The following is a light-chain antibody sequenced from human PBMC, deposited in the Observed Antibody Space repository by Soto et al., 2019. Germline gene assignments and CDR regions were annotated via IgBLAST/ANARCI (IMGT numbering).Light chain of an antibody. Sequence: QSALTQPASVSGSPGQSITISCTGTSSDFGAYNFVSWYQQHPGKAPKLMVYDVSHRPSGVSHRFSGSKSGNTASLTISGLQAEDEADYYCSSFRTSNSLGVFGGGTKVTVL. CDR3: SSFRTSNSLGV. CDR2: DVS. V-gene: IGLV2-14*03. J-gene: IGLJ3*02. CDR1: SSDFGAYNF.